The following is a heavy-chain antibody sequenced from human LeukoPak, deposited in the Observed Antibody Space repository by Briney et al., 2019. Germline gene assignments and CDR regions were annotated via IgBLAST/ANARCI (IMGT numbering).Heavy chain of an antibody. CDR2: IYPGDSDT. V-gene: IGHV5-51*01. D-gene: IGHD3-10*01. CDR1: GYNXXXYW. J-gene: IGHJ4*02. CDR3: ARNRGDH. Sequence: XLKIXXXXXGYNXXXYWIAWVRXVPGKGLEWMGIIYPGDSDTNYSPSFQGQVTISADKSISTAYLQWSSLKASDSAMYYCARNRGDHWGQGTLVTVSS.